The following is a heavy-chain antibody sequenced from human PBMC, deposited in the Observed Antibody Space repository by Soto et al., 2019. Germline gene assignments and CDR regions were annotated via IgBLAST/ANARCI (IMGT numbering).Heavy chain of an antibody. V-gene: IGHV2-5*08. D-gene: IGHD5-18*01. J-gene: IGHJ4*02. CDR3: AHKNYRYSYGPPYFDY. CDR2: IYWDDDK. Sequence: TLSLTCTVSGGSISSGGYYWSWIRQPPGKALEWLALIYWDDDKRYSPSLKSRLTITKDTSKNQVVLTMTNMDPVDTATYYCAHKNYRYSYGPPYFDYWGQGTLVTVSS. CDR1: GGSISSGGYY.